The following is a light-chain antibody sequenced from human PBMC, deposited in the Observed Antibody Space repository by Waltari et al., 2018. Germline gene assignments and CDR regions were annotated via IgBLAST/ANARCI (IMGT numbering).Light chain of an antibody. V-gene: IGKV3-20*01. CDR3: QQYGSSPRYT. CDR2: GAS. Sequence: EIVLTQSPGTLSLSPGERATLSCRASQSVSSSDLAWYQQKPGQAPRLLIYGASSRATGIPDRFSGSGSATDFTLTISRLEPEDFAVYYCQQYGSSPRYTFGQGTKLEIK. CDR1: QSVSSSD. J-gene: IGKJ2*01.